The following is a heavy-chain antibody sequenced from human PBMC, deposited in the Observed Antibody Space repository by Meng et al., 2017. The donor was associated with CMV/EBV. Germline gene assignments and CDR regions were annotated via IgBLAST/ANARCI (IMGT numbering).Heavy chain of an antibody. J-gene: IGHJ3*01. Sequence: SETLSPTCSVSGHSISSGYFWGWIRQAPGKGLEWIGSIYPSGTAFYNPSLKSRVTISADTSNNRFYLRLSLVTAADTAFYYCAKMATRTTYWTGSDGFDVWGQGTMVTVSS. V-gene: IGHV4-38-2*01. CDR1: GHSISSGYF. D-gene: IGHD2/OR15-2a*01. CDR3: AKMATRTTYWTGSDGFDV. CDR2: IYPSGTA.